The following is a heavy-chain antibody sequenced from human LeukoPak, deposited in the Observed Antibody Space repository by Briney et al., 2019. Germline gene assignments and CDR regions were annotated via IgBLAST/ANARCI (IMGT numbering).Heavy chain of an antibody. CDR1: GFTFNNYA. D-gene: IGHD2-15*01. CDR2: ISGRGGGT. J-gene: IGHJ4*02. V-gene: IGHV3-23*01. Sequence: GSLRLSCAASGFTFNNYAMTWVRQAPNKGLEWVSAISGRGGGTYYADSVKGRFTISRDNSKNTLYLQMNSLGAEDTAVYYCARSSSRYCSGGSCYSGVLGYFDYWGQGTLVTVSS. CDR3: ARSSSRYCSGGSCYSGVLGYFDY.